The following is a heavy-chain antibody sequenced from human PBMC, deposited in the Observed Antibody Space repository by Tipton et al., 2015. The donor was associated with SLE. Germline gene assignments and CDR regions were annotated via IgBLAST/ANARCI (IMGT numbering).Heavy chain of an antibody. J-gene: IGHJ3*02. CDR1: GGSFSGYY. CDR2: INHSGST. V-gene: IGHV4-34*01. CDR3: ARDREVPAAIGAFDI. Sequence: TLSLTCAVYGGSFSGYYWSWIRQPPGKGLEWIGEINHSGSTYYNPSLKSRVTISVDTSKNQFSLKLSSVTAADTAVYYCARDREVPAAIGAFDIWGQGTMVTVSS. D-gene: IGHD2-2*02.